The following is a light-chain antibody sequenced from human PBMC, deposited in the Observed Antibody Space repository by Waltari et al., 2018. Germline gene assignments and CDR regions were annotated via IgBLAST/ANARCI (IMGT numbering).Light chain of an antibody. V-gene: IGLV3-19*01. Sequence: SSELTQDPAVSVALGQTVRITCQGDSLRTYYGSWYQQKPGQAPILIVYGRNNRPSGIPDRFSGSSSGNTASLTIAWAQAEDEAVYYYNSRDNSINHRVFGGGTKLTVL. J-gene: IGLJ2*01. CDR3: NSRDNSINHRV. CDR2: GRN. CDR1: SLRTYY.